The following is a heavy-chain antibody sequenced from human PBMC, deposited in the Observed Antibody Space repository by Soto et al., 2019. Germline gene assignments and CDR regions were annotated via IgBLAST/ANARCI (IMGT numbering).Heavy chain of an antibody. J-gene: IGHJ4*02. D-gene: IGHD6-13*01. Sequence: GGSLRLSCAASGFTFSSYGMHWVRQAPGKGLEWVAVISYDGSNKYYADSVKGRFTISRDNSKNTLYLQMNSLRAEDTAVYYCAKSRYRSSWYGYFDYWGQGTLVTVSS. CDR3: AKSRYRSSWYGYFDY. CDR2: ISYDGSNK. CDR1: GFTFSSYG. V-gene: IGHV3-30*18.